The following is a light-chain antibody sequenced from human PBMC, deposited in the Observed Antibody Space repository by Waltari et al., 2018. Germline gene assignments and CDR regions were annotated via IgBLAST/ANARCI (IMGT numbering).Light chain of an antibody. Sequence: QSALTQPPSASGSPGQSVTIPCTGTSSDVGGYKHVSWYQQHPGKAPKLIIYEVGNRPSGVPDRFSGSKSGNTASLTVSGLQAEDEADYYCSAYIGSDTLVFGGGTKLTVL. J-gene: IGLJ3*02. CDR1: SSDVGGYKH. CDR2: EVG. V-gene: IGLV2-8*01. CDR3: SAYIGSDTLV.